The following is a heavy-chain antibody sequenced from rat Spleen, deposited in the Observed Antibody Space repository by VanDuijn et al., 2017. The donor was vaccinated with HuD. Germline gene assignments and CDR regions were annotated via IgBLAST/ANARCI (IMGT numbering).Heavy chain of an antibody. CDR1: GFTFNDYG. J-gene: IGHJ2*01. Sequence: EVQLVESGGGLVQPGRSLKLSCAVSGFTFNDYGMAWVRQSPAKGLEWVTTISSDGGRNFYRDSVKGRFTISRDNAKSTLYLQMDSLRSEDTATYYCARPSYGGVFDYWGQGVMVTVSS. V-gene: IGHV5-29*01. D-gene: IGHD1-11*01. CDR3: ARPSYGGVFDY. CDR2: ISSDGGRN.